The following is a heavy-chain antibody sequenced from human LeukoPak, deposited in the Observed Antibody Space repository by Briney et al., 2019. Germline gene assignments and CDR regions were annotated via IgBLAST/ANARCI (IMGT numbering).Heavy chain of an antibody. CDR2: ISYDGCNK. J-gene: IGHJ4*02. V-gene: IGHV3-30-3*01. CDR1: GFTFSSYA. D-gene: IGHD6-13*01. Sequence: GGSLRPSCAASGFTFSSYAMHWVRQSPGKGLEGGAVISYDGCNKYYADSVEARFPISRENSKNTLYVQMNSLRAEDTAVYYCARDSKRYSSSWYRFGDYWGQGTLVTVSS. CDR3: ARDSKRYSSSWYRFGDY.